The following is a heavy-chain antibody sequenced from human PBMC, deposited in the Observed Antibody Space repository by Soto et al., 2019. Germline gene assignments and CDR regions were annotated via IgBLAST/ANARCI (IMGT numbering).Heavy chain of an antibody. D-gene: IGHD3-10*01. J-gene: IGHJ6*02. CDR2: IYYSGST. CDR1: GGSISSSSYY. Sequence: QLQLQESGPGLVKPSETLSLTCTVSGGSISSSSYYWGWIRQPPGKGLEWIGSIYYSGSTYYNPSLESRVTIFVDTTKNQFALKLSSVTAADTAVYYCARQEVGSGSTDYYYDMDVWGQGTTVTVSS. V-gene: IGHV4-39*01. CDR3: ARQEVGSGSTDYYYDMDV.